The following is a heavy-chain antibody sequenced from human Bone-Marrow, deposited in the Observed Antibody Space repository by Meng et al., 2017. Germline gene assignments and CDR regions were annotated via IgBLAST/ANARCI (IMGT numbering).Heavy chain of an antibody. CDR3: AKKYYYDSSGYSLDY. CDR1: GGSISSSN. J-gene: IGHJ4*02. D-gene: IGHD3-22*01. CDR2: ISGSGGST. Sequence: ETLSLTCAVSGGSISSSNWWSWVRQPPGKGLEWVSIISGSGGSTYYADSVKGRFTISRDNSKNTLYLQMNSLRAEDTAVYYCAKKYYYDSSGYSLDYWGQGTLVTVSS. V-gene: IGHV3-23*01.